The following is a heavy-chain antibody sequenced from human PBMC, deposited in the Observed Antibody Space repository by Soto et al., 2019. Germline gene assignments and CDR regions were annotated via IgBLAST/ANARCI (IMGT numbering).Heavy chain of an antibody. CDR3: AKEDSSGWCSFDY. CDR2: ISGGGSST. D-gene: IGHD6-19*01. J-gene: IGHJ4*02. V-gene: IGHV3-23*01. Sequence: EVQLLESGGGLVQPGGSLRLSCAASGFTFSSYAMSWVRQAPGKGLEWVSGISGGGSSTYYADSVKGRFTISRDNSNNTLYLQMNSLRAEDTAVYYCAKEDSSGWCSFDYWGQGTLVSVSS. CDR1: GFTFSSYA.